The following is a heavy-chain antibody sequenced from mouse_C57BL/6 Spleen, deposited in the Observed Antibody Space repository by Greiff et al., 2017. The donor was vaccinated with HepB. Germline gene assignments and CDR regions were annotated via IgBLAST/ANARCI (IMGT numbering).Heavy chain of an antibody. CDR3: ARGTGSSPSYAMDY. D-gene: IGHD1-1*01. Sequence: QVQLQQPGAELVKPGASVKLSCKASGYTFTSYWMHWVKQRPGQGLEWIGEIDPSDSYTNYNQKFKGKSTLTVDKSSSTAYMQLSSLTSEDSAVYYCARGTGSSPSYAMDYWGQGTSVTVSS. J-gene: IGHJ4*01. CDR1: GYTFTSYW. CDR2: IDPSDSYT. V-gene: IGHV1-69*01.